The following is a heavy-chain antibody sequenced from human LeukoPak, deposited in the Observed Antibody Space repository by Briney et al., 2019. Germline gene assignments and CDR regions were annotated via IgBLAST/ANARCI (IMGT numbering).Heavy chain of an antibody. J-gene: IGHJ2*01. V-gene: IGHV3-30*18. CDR2: ISYDGSNK. CDR1: GFTFSSYG. D-gene: IGHD3-10*01. CDR3: AKGKNTAYYYGSGSYSYWYFDL. Sequence: GRSLRLSCAASGFTFSSYGMHWVRQAPGKGLEWVAVISYDGSNKYYADSVKGRFTISRDNSKNTLYLQMNSLRAEDTAVYYCAKGKNTAYYYGSGSYSYWYFDLWGRGTLVTVSS.